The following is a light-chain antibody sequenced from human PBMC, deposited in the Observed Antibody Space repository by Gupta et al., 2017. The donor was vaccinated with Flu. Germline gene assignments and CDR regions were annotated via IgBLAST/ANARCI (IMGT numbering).Light chain of an antibody. J-gene: IGKJ3*01. Sequence: EIVLTQSPGTLSLSPGERATLSCRASQSISRSYSAWYQQTPGQAPRLLIYGASSRATGIPDRFSGSGSGTDFTLTISRLEPEDFAVYYCQQYGNSPFTFGPGTKVDIK. CDR1: QSISRSY. CDR3: QQYGNSPFT. V-gene: IGKV3-20*01. CDR2: GAS.